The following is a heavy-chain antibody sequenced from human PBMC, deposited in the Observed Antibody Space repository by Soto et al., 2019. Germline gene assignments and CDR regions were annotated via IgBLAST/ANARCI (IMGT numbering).Heavy chain of an antibody. D-gene: IGHD2-21*02. Sequence: EVQLVESGGGLVKPGGSLRLSCAASGFTFDTYSMNWVRQAPGKGLEWVSSISDTSDDIYYADSVKGRVTISRDNAKTSLYLQMNSLRAEDTAVYYCTKDSHEMTAIGYDAFDISGQGTMVTVSS. CDR3: TKDSHEMTAIGYDAFDI. CDR2: ISDTSDDI. CDR1: GFTFDTYS. V-gene: IGHV3-21*01. J-gene: IGHJ3*02.